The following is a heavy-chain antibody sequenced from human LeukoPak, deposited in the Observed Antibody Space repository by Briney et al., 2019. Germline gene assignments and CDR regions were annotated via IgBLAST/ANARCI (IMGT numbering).Heavy chain of an antibody. CDR1: GFTFSSYA. V-gene: IGHV3-30-3*01. Sequence: GGSLRLSCAASGFTFSSYAMHWVRQAPGKGLEWVAVISYDGSNKYYADSVKGRFTISRDNSKNTLYLQMNSLRAEDTAVYYCAKDRRDGGVDIVATSLDYWGQGTLVTVSS. D-gene: IGHD5-12*01. J-gene: IGHJ4*02. CDR2: ISYDGSNK. CDR3: AKDRRDGGVDIVATSLDY.